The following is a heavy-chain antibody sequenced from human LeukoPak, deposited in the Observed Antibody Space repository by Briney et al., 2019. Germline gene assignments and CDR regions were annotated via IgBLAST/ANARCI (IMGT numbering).Heavy chain of an antibody. CDR3: ARHFPGLWFGESILSAFDI. J-gene: IGHJ3*02. Sequence: MSSETLSLTCTVSGGSISSYYWSWIRQPPGKGLEWIGYIYYSGSTNYNPSLKSRVTISVDTSKNQFSLKLSSVTAADTAVYYCARHFPGLWFGESILSAFDIWGQGTMVTVSS. D-gene: IGHD3-10*01. V-gene: IGHV4-59*08. CDR1: GGSISSYY. CDR2: IYYSGST.